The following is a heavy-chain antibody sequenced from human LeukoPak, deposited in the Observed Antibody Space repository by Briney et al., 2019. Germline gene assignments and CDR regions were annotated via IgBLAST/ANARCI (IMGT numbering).Heavy chain of an antibody. Sequence: TSETLSLTCAVSGASISGSGYYLGWIRQPPGKGLEWIGNIYYTGSTYYNPSLKSRVTISVDTSKNQFSLKLSSVTAADTAVYYCARGDHLYSYGPLYFDYWGQGTLVTVSS. V-gene: IGHV4-39*07. CDR2: IYYTGST. D-gene: IGHD5-18*01. CDR3: ARGDHLYSYGPLYFDY. CDR1: GASISGSGYY. J-gene: IGHJ4*02.